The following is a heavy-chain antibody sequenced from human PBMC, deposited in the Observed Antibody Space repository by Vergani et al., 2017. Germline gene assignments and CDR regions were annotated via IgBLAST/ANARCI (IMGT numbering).Heavy chain of an antibody. Sequence: QVQLVESGGGVVQPGRSLRLSCAASGFTFNQYGMHWVRQAPGKGLEWVAVTWYDGNNKQYADSVKGRFTISRDNSKSTMYLQMNSLRAEDTAVYYCAKDASRGSGIDFWGQGTLVTVSS. J-gene: IGHJ4*02. CDR3: AKDASRGSGIDF. D-gene: IGHD3-10*01. CDR1: GFTFNQYG. CDR2: TWYDGNNK. V-gene: IGHV3-33*06.